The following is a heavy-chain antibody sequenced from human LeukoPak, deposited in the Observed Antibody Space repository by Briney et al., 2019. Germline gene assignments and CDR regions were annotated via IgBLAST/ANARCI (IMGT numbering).Heavy chain of an antibody. CDR3: ARVGWDCSSTSCYGGYFDY. Sequence: SETLSLTCTVSGGSISSYYWSWIRQPAGKGLEWIGRIYTSGSTNYNPSLKSRVTMSVDTSKNQFSLKLSSVTAADTAVYYCARVGWDCSSTSCYGGYFDYWGQGTLVTVSS. V-gene: IGHV4-4*07. CDR2: IYTSGST. J-gene: IGHJ4*02. CDR1: GGSISSYY. D-gene: IGHD2-2*01.